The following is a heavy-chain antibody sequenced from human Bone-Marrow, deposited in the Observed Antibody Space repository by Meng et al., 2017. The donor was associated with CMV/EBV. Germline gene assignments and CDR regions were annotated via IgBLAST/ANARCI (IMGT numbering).Heavy chain of an antibody. D-gene: IGHD3-3*01. CDR1: GFTFSRYA. V-gene: IGHV3-23*01. Sequence: GESLKISCAASGFTFSRYAMSWVRQAPGKGLEWVSAISGSGGSTYYADSVKGRFTISRDNSENTVYLHMNSLRAEDTAVYYCAKDLGLTIFGMSLDVWGQGTTVTVSS. CDR3: AKDLGLTIFGMSLDV. J-gene: IGHJ6*02. CDR2: ISGSGGST.